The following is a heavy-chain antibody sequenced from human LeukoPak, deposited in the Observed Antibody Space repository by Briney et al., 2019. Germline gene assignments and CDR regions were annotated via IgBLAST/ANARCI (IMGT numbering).Heavy chain of an antibody. Sequence: GGSLRLSCAASGFAVSTNYMNWVRQAPGKGLEWVSVIYSGGNTCYADSVKGRFTISRDNSKNTLYLQMNSLRAEDTAVYYCARWGLVDADVWGQGTTVTVSS. D-gene: IGHD5-12*01. CDR3: ARWGLVDADV. CDR1: GFAVSTNY. J-gene: IGHJ6*02. CDR2: IYSGGNT. V-gene: IGHV3-53*01.